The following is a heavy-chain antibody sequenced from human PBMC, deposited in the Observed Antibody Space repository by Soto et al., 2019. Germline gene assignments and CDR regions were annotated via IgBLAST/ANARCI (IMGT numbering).Heavy chain of an antibody. Sequence: SETLCLTCTVSGGSSSSSSYYWSWIRQPPGKGLEWIGSIYYSGSTYYNPSLKSRVTISVDTSKNQFSLRLSSVTAADTAVYYCARALKPVVITLGYWGQGTLVTVSS. CDR1: GGSSSSSSYY. D-gene: IGHD3-22*01. J-gene: IGHJ4*02. V-gene: IGHV4-39*01. CDR2: IYYSGST. CDR3: ARALKPVVITLGY.